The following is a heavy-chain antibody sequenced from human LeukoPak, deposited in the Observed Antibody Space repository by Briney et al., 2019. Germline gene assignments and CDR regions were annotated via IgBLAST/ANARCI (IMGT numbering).Heavy chain of an antibody. V-gene: IGHV1-69*04. J-gene: IGHJ6*02. CDR1: GGTFSSHA. CDR3: AGSGYYDSSGSAYYGMDV. D-gene: IGHD3-22*01. Sequence: ASVKVSCKASGGTFSSHAISWVRQAPGQGLEWMGRIIPIFGIANYAQKFQGRVTITADKSTSTAYMELSSLRSEDTAVYYCAGSGYYDSSGSAYYGMDVWGQGTTVTVSS. CDR2: IIPIFGIA.